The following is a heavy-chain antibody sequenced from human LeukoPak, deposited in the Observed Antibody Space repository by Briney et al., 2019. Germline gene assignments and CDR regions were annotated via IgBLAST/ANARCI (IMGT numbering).Heavy chain of an antibody. Sequence: GGSLRLSCAASGFTFSSYGMHWVRQAPGKGLEWVAVISGSGGATYYADSVKGRFTISRDDPHNTLYLQMNSLRAEDTAVYFCARGGVDYYGSGTYYLMYYFDYWGQGALVTVSS. J-gene: IGHJ4*02. V-gene: IGHV3-23*01. CDR2: ISGSGGAT. CDR3: ARGGVDYYGSGTYYLMYYFDY. D-gene: IGHD3-10*01. CDR1: GFTFSSYG.